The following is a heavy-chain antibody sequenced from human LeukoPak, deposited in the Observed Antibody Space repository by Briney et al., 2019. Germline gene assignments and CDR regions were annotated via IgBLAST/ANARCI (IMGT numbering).Heavy chain of an antibody. J-gene: IGHJ4*02. D-gene: IGHD5-18*01. CDR3: AKGNSGYSYGYFDY. CDR1: GFTFSSYA. Sequence: PGGSLRLSCAASGFTFSSYAMSWVRQAPGKGLEWVSAISGSGGSTYYAHSVKGRFPISRDNSKNTLYLQMNSLRAEDTAVYYCAKGNSGYSYGYFDYWGQGTLVTVSS. CDR2: ISGSGGST. V-gene: IGHV3-23*01.